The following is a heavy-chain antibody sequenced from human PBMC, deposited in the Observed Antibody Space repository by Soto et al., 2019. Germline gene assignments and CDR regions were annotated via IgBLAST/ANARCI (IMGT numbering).Heavy chain of an antibody. CDR1: GFTFSSCW. V-gene: IGHV3-7*01. D-gene: IGHD6-19*01. Sequence: GGSLRLSCAASGFTFSSCWMSWVRQAPGKGLEWVANIKQDGSEKYYVDSVKGRFTISRDNAKNSLYLQMNSLRAEDTAVYYCARGEEYSSGCFDYWGQGTLVTVSS. CDR3: ARGEEYSSGCFDY. CDR2: IKQDGSEK. J-gene: IGHJ4*02.